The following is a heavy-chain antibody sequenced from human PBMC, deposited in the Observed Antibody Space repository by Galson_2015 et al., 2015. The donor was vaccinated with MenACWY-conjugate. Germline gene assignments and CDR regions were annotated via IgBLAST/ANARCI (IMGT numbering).Heavy chain of an antibody. CDR2: INAGTGST. D-gene: IGHD3-10*01. CDR1: EYTFTSFA. Sequence: SVKVSCKASEYTFTSFAMHWVRQAPGQSLEWMGWINAGTGSTKYSQKFQGRVTITSDTSAKTAYMELSRLTSEDTAVYYCARSPRDYSSGRESFHHGGQGTLVT. J-gene: IGHJ1*01. V-gene: IGHV1-3*01. CDR3: ARSPRDYSSGRESFHH.